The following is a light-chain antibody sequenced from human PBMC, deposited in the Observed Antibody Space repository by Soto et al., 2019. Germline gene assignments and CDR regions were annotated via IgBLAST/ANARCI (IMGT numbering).Light chain of an antibody. J-gene: IGKJ2*01. CDR3: QQSYSTPRY. V-gene: IGKV1-39*01. CDR1: QSISSY. CDR2: AAS. Sequence: DIQMTQSPSSLSASVGDRVTITCRASQSISSYLNWYQQKPGKAPKLLIYAASSLQSGVPSRFSGSGSGTDFTLTISSLQPVDFATYYCQQSYSTPRYFGQGTKLEIK.